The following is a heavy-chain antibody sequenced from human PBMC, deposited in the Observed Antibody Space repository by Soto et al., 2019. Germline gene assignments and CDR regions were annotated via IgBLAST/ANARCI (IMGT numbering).Heavy chain of an antibody. CDR2: ISAHNGNT. Sequence: QVHLVQSGAEVKKPGASVKVSCKGSGYAFTTYGITWVRQAPGQGLEWMGWISAHNGNTNYAQKLQGRVTVTRDTSTNTAHMEPKSPRTDDTAVYYCGRGRYGDYWGQGALVTVSS. CDR3: GRGRYGDY. CDR1: GYAFTTYG. J-gene: IGHJ4*02. D-gene: IGHD1-1*01. V-gene: IGHV1-18*01.